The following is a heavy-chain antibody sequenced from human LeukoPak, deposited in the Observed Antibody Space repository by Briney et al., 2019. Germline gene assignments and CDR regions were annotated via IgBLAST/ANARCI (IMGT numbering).Heavy chain of an antibody. V-gene: IGHV1-46*01. D-gene: IGHD6-19*01. CDR3: ARPKKNSSGWLHTFDY. CDR2: INPSGGST. CDR1: GYTFTSYY. J-gene: IGHJ4*02. Sequence: GASVKVSCKASGYTFTSYYMHWVRQAPGQGLEWMGIINPSGGSTSYAQKFQGRVTMTRDTSISTAYMELSRLRSDDTAVYYCARPKKNSSGWLHTFDYWGQGTLVTVSS.